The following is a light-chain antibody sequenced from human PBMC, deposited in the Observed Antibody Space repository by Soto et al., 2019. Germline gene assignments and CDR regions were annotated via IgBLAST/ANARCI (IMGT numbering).Light chain of an antibody. Sequence: IQLTQSPSSLSASVGDRVTISCRASQGIANLLAWYQQKPGKAPKLLIYGASTLQSMVPSRGSGSRSVTDFALTVSILQQADVATYCSQQLNILPFPFGPGTNGHIK. CDR2: GAS. CDR3: QQLNILPFP. J-gene: IGKJ3*01. V-gene: IGKV1-9*01. CDR1: QGIANL.